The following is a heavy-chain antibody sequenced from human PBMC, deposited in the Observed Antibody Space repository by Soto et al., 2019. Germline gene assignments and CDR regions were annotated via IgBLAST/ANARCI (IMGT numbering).Heavy chain of an antibody. D-gene: IGHD3-10*01. CDR3: ARDSFGANYFDY. CDR1: GLTFSNYA. Sequence: PGGSLILSCAASGLTFSNYAMNWVRQAPGKGLEWVATIYSGGSTYYADSVKGRFTISRDNSKNTVFLQMNSLRAEDTAVYYCARDSFGANYFDYWGQGTLVTVSS. J-gene: IGHJ4*02. V-gene: IGHV3-66*01. CDR2: IYSGGST.